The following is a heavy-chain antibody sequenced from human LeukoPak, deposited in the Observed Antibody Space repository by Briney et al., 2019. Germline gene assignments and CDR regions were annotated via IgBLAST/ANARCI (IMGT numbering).Heavy chain of an antibody. CDR2: IRYDGSNK. Sequence: GGSLRLSCAASGFTFSSYGMHWVRQAPGKGLEWVAFIRYDGSNKYYADSVKGRFTISRDNSKNTLYLQINSLRAEDTAVYYCAKDRLLVTTVSYFDYWGQGTLVTVSS. J-gene: IGHJ4*02. CDR1: GFTFSSYG. D-gene: IGHD4-11*01. V-gene: IGHV3-30*02. CDR3: AKDRLLVTTVSYFDY.